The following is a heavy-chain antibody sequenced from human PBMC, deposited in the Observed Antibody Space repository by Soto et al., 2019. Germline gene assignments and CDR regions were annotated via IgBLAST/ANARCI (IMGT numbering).Heavy chain of an antibody. J-gene: IGHJ4*02. CDR3: AKVGDTYYDFWSGYYENDY. D-gene: IGHD3-3*01. V-gene: IGHV3-23*01. CDR2: ISGSGGST. Sequence: EVQLLESGGGLVQPGGSLRLSCAASGFTFSSYAMSWVRQAPGKGLDWVSAISGSGGSTYYADSVKGRFTISRDNSKNTLYLQMNSLRAEDTAVYYCAKVGDTYYDFWSGYYENDYWGQGTLVTVSS. CDR1: GFTFSSYA.